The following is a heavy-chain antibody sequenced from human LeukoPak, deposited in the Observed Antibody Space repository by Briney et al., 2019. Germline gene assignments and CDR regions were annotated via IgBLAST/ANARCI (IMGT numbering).Heavy chain of an antibody. CDR3: ARTRQKVRDY. CDR1: DYSIRSGYY. Sequence: SETLSLTCTVSDYSIRSGYYWGWIRQPPGKGLEWIGSIYHSGSTYYNPSLKSRVTISVDTSKNQFSLKLSSVTAADTAIYYCARTRQKVRDYWGQGTLVTVSS. J-gene: IGHJ4*02. V-gene: IGHV4-38-2*02. CDR2: IYHSGST.